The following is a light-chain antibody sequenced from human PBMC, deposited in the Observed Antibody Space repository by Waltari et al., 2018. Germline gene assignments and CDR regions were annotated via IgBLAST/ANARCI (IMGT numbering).Light chain of an antibody. J-gene: IGKJ4*01. V-gene: IGKV4-1*01. Sequence: DIVMTQSPDSLAVSLGERATINCKSSQSVLYSSNNKNFLAWYQQKPGLPPKLLIHWAPIRESGVSDRFGGSGSGADFTLTISSLQAEDVAVYYCQQYYSFPLTFGGGTKVEIK. CDR1: QSVLYSSNNKNF. CDR2: WAP. CDR3: QQYYSFPLT.